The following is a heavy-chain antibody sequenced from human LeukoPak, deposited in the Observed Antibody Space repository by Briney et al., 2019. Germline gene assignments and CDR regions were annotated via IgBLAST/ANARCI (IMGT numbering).Heavy chain of an antibody. Sequence: PGGSLRLSCAASGFTFSSYAMSWVRQAPGKGLEWVSAISGSGGSTYYADSVKGRFTISRDNSKNTLYLQMNSLRAEDTAVYYRAKDGRNYDSSGYYDYWGQGTLVTVSS. CDR3: AKDGRNYDSSGYYDY. V-gene: IGHV3-23*01. CDR1: GFTFSSYA. D-gene: IGHD3-22*01. CDR2: ISGSGGST. J-gene: IGHJ4*02.